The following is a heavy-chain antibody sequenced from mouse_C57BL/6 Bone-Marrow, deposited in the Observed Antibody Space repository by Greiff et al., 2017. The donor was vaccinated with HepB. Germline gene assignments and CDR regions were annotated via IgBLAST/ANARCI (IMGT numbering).Heavy chain of an antibody. CDR1: GFTFSDYY. CDR3: ARESPRAMDY. CDR2: INYDGSST. J-gene: IGHJ4*01. D-gene: IGHD2-10*02. Sequence: EVKLMESEGGLVQPGSSMKLSCTASGFTFSDYYMAWVRQVPEKGLEWVANINYDGSSTYYLDSLKSRFIISRDNAKNILYLQMSSLKSEDTATYYCARESPRAMDYWGQGTSVTVSS. V-gene: IGHV5-16*01.